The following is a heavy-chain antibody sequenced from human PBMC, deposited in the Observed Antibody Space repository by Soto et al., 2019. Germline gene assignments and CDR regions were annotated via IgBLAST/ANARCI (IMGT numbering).Heavy chain of an antibody. J-gene: IGHJ5*02. D-gene: IGHD2-15*01. V-gene: IGHV4-30-4*01. Sequence: PSETLSLTCTVSGASINSGDYYWSWIRQPPGKGLEWIGYIYYSGSTYYNPPLKSRVTISVDTSKNQFSLKLSSVTAADTAVYYCAGFSEVAATEINWFDPWGQGTLVTVSS. CDR3: AGFSEVAATEINWFDP. CDR2: IYYSGST. CDR1: GASINSGDYY.